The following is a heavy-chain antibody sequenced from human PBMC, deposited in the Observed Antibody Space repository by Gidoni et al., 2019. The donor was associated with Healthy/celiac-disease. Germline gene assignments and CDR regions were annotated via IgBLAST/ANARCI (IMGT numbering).Heavy chain of an antibody. CDR2: IYYSGST. CDR3: ARDGVYYDSSGYYYGGFDY. D-gene: IGHD3-22*01. J-gene: IGHJ4*02. CDR1: GGSISSYY. V-gene: IGHV4-59*01. Sequence: QVQLQASGPGLVKPSETLSLTCTVSGGSISSYYWSWIRQPPGKGLEWIGYIYYSGSTNYNPSLKSRVTISVDTSKNQFSLKLSSVTAADTAVYYCARDGVYYDSSGYYYGGFDYWGQGTLVTVSS.